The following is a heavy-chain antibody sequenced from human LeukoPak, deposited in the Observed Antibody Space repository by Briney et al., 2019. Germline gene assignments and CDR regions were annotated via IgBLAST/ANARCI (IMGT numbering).Heavy chain of an antibody. V-gene: IGHV3-30*04. D-gene: IGHD2-15*01. CDR3: ARDAGSGGSQGYFDY. Sequence: PGGSLRLSCAASGFTFSSYAMHWVRQAPGKGLEWVAVISYDGSNKYYADSVKGRFTISRDNSKNTLYLQMNSLRAEDTAVYYCARDAGSGGSQGYFDYWGQGTLVTVSS. CDR1: GFTFSSYA. J-gene: IGHJ4*02. CDR2: ISYDGSNK.